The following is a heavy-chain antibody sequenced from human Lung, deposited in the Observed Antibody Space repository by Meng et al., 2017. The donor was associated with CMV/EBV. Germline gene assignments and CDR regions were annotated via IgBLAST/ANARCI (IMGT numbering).Heavy chain of an antibody. CDR2: ISSSGSTI. J-gene: IGHJ3*02. Sequence: LSLTCAASGFTFSSYEMNWVRQAPGKGLEWVSYISSSGSTIYYADSVKGRFTISRDNAKNSLYLQMNSLRAEDTAVYYCARDFQDLAVFEYSSFDAFDIWGQGTMVTVSS. D-gene: IGHD6-6*01. CDR3: ARDFQDLAVFEYSSFDAFDI. V-gene: IGHV3-48*03. CDR1: GFTFSSYE.